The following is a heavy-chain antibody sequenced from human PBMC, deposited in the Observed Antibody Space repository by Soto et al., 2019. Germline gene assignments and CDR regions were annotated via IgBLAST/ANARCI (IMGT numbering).Heavy chain of an antibody. Sequence: GGSLRLSCAASGFTFSSYAMSWVRQAPGKGLEWVSAISGSGGSTYYADSVKGRFTISRDNSKNTLYLQMNSLRAEDTAVYYCVNSQYYYYYYGVDVWGQGTTVTVSS. CDR2: ISGSGGST. CDR1: GFTFSSYA. V-gene: IGHV3-23*01. J-gene: IGHJ6*02. CDR3: VNSQYYYYYYGVDV.